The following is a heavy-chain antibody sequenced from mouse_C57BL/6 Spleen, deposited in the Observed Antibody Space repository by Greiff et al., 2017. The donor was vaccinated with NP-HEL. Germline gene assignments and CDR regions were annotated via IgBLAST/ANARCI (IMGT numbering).Heavy chain of an antibody. D-gene: IGHD2-1*01. Sequence: DVMLVESGEGLVKPGGSLKLSCAASGFTFSSYAMSWVRQTPEKRLEWVAYISSGGDYIYYADTVKGRFTISRDNARNTLYLQMSSLKSEDTAMYYCTRDGGGNFGDYWGQGTTLTVSS. J-gene: IGHJ2*01. CDR1: GFTFSSYA. V-gene: IGHV5-9-1*02. CDR3: TRDGGGNFGDY. CDR2: ISSGGDYI.